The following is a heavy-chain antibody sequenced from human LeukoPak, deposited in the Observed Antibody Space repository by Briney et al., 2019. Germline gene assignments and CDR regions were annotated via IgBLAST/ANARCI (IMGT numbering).Heavy chain of an antibody. CDR2: ISGSSSTI. D-gene: IGHD3-3*01. CDR1: GFTFSSYS. V-gene: IGHV3-48*01. J-gene: IGHJ4*02. CDR3: ASYYDFWSGYHFDY. Sequence: PGGSLRLSCAASGFTFSSYSMNWVRQAPGKGLEWVSYISGSSSTIYYADSVKGRFTISRDNAKNSLYLQMNSLRAEDTAVYYCASYYDFWSGYHFDYWGQGTLVTVSS.